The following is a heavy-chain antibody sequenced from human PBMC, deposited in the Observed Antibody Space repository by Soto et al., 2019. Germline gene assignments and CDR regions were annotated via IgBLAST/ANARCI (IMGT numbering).Heavy chain of an antibody. V-gene: IGHV1-3*01. D-gene: IGHD5-12*01. Sequence: QVQLVQSGAQVKKPGASVKVSCKASGYTCDNYALHWVRQAPGRRLEWMGWIHAGNGYTKYSQSFQGRVTITRHTAASTVHMDLSSLRPEDTAVYYFAAVQYSSYEFKHSFDIWVQGTMVTISS. CDR2: IHAGNGYT. J-gene: IGHJ3*02. CDR3: AAVQYSSYEFKHSFDI. CDR1: GYTCDNYA.